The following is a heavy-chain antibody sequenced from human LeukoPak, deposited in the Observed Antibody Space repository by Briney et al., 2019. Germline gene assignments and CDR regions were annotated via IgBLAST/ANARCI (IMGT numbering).Heavy chain of an antibody. Sequence: PGGSLRLSCAASGFTFSNFAMHWVRQAPGKGLEWVAVISYGGTNKYYADSVKGRFTISRDNSKNTLFLQMNSLRVEDTAVYYCARDQSIAGPTTADYWGQGTLVTVSS. J-gene: IGHJ4*02. V-gene: IGHV3-30-3*01. D-gene: IGHD1-26*01. CDR1: GFTFSNFA. CDR3: ARDQSIAGPTTADY. CDR2: ISYGGTNK.